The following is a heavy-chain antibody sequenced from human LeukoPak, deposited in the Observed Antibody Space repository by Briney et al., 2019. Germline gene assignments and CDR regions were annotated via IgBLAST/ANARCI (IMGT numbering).Heavy chain of an antibody. J-gene: IGHJ4*02. CDR3: AKDSRMTTVTTFDY. Sequence: GGSLRLSCATSGFTFSSYAMSWVRQAPGKGLEWVSGISGSGGSIYYADSVKGRITISRDNSKNTLYLQMNSLRAEDTAVYYRAKDSRMTTVTTFDYWGQGTLVTVSS. CDR2: ISGSGGSI. D-gene: IGHD4-17*01. CDR1: GFTFSSYA. V-gene: IGHV3-23*01.